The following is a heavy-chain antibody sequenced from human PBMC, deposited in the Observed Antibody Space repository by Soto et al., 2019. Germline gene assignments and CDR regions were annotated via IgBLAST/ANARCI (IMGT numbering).Heavy chain of an antibody. Sequence: PSETLSLTCSVSDDSINSDKYYWGWIRQPPGKGLERIGGIYYRGNAYYNPSLQTRVTISLDKSRSQFSLKLNSVTAAVSALYFCARLEGLATISYYFDFWGPGALVTVSS. CDR2: IYYRGNA. D-gene: IGHD3-9*01. CDR3: ARLEGLATISYYFDF. J-gene: IGHJ4*02. CDR1: DDSINSDKYY. V-gene: IGHV4-39*01.